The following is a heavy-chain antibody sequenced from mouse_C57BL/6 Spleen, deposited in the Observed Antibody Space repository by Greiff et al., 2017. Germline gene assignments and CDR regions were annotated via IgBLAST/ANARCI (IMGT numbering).Heavy chain of an antibody. J-gene: IGHJ4*01. Sequence: VQLQQSGAELVKPGASVKISCKASGYAFSSSWMNWVKQRPGKGLEWIGQIYPGDGDTNYNGKFKGKATLTADKSSSTAYMQLSSLTSEDSAVYFCARDGGYGSLMDYWGQGTSVTVSS. V-gene: IGHV1-80*01. D-gene: IGHD1-1*01. CDR2: IYPGDGDT. CDR1: GYAFSSSW. CDR3: ARDGGYGSLMDY.